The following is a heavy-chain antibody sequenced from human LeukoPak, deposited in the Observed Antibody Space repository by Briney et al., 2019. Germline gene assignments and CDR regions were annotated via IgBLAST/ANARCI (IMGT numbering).Heavy chain of an antibody. V-gene: IGHV3-23*01. CDR2: ISGTGGST. D-gene: IGHD6-19*01. J-gene: IGHJ4*02. Sequence: PGGSLRLSCAASGFTFSSYAMTWVRQAPREGLEWVSAISGTGGSTYYAESVKGRFTISRDNSKNTLYLQMNSLRAEDTAVYYCAKVSSGWFFDYWGQGTLVTVSS. CDR3: AKVSSGWFFDY. CDR1: GFTFSSYA.